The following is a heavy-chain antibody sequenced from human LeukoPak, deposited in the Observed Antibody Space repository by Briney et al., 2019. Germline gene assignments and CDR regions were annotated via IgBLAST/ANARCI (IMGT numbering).Heavy chain of an antibody. Sequence: GESLKISCKASGYTFINYWIGWVRQMPGKGLEWIGRIDPRDSDTRYSPSFEGQVAISVDRSVTTAYLQWSSLKASDTAFYYCERRPPLLVAETGSDHFGLWGEGTLVTVSS. D-gene: IGHD6-19*01. J-gene: IGHJ4*02. CDR1: GYTFINYW. V-gene: IGHV5-51*01. CDR2: IDPRDSDT. CDR3: ERRPPLLVAETGSDHFGL.